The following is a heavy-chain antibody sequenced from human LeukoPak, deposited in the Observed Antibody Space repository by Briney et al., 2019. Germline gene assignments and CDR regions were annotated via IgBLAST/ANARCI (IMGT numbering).Heavy chain of an antibody. CDR1: GYSFTSYW. J-gene: IGHJ3*02. D-gene: IGHD3-9*01. Sequence: GESLKISCKGSGYSFTSYWIGWVRQMPGKGLEWMGIIYPGDSDTRYSPSFQGQVTISADKSISTAYLQWSSLKASDTAMYYCARRQRVNYDILTGYYVRDAFDIWGQGTMVTVSS. V-gene: IGHV5-51*01. CDR2: IYPGDSDT. CDR3: ARRQRVNYDILTGYYVRDAFDI.